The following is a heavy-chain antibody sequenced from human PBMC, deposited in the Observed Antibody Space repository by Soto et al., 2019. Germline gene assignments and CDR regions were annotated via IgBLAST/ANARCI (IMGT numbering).Heavy chain of an antibody. CDR1: GGTLGTYD. V-gene: IGHV1-69*06. D-gene: IGHD6-6*01. CDR3: ARGGFSSSWRFDH. CDR2: IMAFIGST. J-gene: IGHJ4*02. Sequence: QVQLVQSGAEVKKPGSSMKVSCKPSGGTLGTYDINWVRQAPGQGLEWMGGIMAFIGSTKYAQKFQGRVTITADTSIDTVYMELNSLTSEDTAVYYCARGGFSSSWRFDHWGQGTLVTVSS.